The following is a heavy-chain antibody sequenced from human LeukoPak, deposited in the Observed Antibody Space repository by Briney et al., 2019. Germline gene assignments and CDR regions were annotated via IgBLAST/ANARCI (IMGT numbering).Heavy chain of an antibody. Sequence: SETLSLTCTVSGGSISSGDYYWSLIRQPPGKGLELIGYIYYSGSTYYNPSLKSRVTISVDTSKNQFSLKLSSVTAADTAVYYCARTYYYDSSGYPGANWFDPWGQGTLVTVSS. CDR3: ARTYYYDSSGYPGANWFDP. CDR2: IYYSGST. V-gene: IGHV4-30-4*01. D-gene: IGHD3-22*01. CDR1: GGSISSGDYY. J-gene: IGHJ5*02.